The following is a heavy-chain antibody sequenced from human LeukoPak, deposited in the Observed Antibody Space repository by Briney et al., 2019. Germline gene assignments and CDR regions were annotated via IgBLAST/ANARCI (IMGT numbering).Heavy chain of an antibody. J-gene: IGHJ4*02. CDR2: LYPGDSDT. Sequence: GETLKITCQGSGYSFTNYSVGGVRQVPGKGLEWMGILYPGDSDTRYSPSYQGQVTISAAKSISTAYLQWSSLKASDTAMYYCARVHDYGGNSGLWDYWGQGTLVTVSS. CDR3: ARVHDYGGNSGLWDY. CDR1: GYSFTNYS. D-gene: IGHD4-23*01. V-gene: IGHV5-51*01.